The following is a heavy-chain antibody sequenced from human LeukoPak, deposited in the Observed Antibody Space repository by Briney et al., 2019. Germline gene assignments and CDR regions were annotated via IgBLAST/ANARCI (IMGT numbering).Heavy chain of an antibody. J-gene: IGHJ5*02. CDR3: ARSIAVADSWLDP. Sequence: GESLKISCKGSGYSFTSYWISWVRQMPGKGLEWMGRIDPSDSYTNYSPSFQGHVTISADKSISTAYLQWSSLKASDTAMYYCARSIAVADSWLDPWGQGTLVTVSS. CDR2: IDPSDSYT. V-gene: IGHV5-10-1*01. D-gene: IGHD6-19*01. CDR1: GYSFTSYW.